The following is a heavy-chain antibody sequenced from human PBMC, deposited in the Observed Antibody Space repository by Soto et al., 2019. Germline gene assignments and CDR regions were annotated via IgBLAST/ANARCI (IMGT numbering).Heavy chain of an antibody. D-gene: IGHD2-2*01. CDR1: GGTFSSYA. J-gene: IGHJ4*02. Sequence: ASVKVSCKASGGTFSSYAISWVRQAPGQGLEWMGGIIPIFGTANYAQKFQGRVTITADESTSTAYMELSSLRSEDTAVYYCAKDYPVGGSIVVVPAARAALDYWGQGTLVTVSS. V-gene: IGHV1-69*13. CDR2: IIPIFGTA. CDR3: AKDYPVGGSIVVVPAARAALDY.